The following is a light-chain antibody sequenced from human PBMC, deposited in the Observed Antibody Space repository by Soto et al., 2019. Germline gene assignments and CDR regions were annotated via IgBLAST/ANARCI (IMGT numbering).Light chain of an antibody. J-gene: IGLJ2*01. V-gene: IGLV2-14*01. CDR3: SSYRTNSTVV. CDR1: SSDVGGYNY. Sequence: QSVLTQPASVSGSPGQSITISCTGTSSDVGGYNYVSWYQRHPGKAPKLMIYDVSNRPSGVSNRFSASKSGNTASLTISGLQAEDEADYYCSSYRTNSTVVFGGGTKLTVL. CDR2: DVS.